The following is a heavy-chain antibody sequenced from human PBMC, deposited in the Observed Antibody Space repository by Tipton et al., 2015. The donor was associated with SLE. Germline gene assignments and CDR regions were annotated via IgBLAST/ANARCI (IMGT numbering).Heavy chain of an antibody. V-gene: IGHV3-30*02. CDR2: IRYDGSNK. D-gene: IGHD3-10*01. CDR3: AKDYVLRSALGPSVFDY. J-gene: IGHJ4*02. Sequence: GSLRLSCAASGFTFSSYGMHWVRQAPGKGLEWVAFIRYDGSNKYFADSVRGRFTISRDNSKNTLYLQMNSLRAEDTAVYCCAKDYVLRSALGPSVFDYWGQGTLVTVSS. CDR1: GFTFSSYG.